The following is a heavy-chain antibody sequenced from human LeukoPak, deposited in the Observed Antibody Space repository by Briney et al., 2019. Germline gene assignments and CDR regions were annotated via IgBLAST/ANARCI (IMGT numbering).Heavy chain of an antibody. D-gene: IGHD6-19*01. CDR1: GFTFSSYA. Sequence: PGGSLRLSCAASGFTFSSYAMSWVRQAPGKGLEWVSAISGSGGSTYYADSVKGRFTISRDNSKNTLYLQMNSLRAEDTAVYYCAKVGTYSSGWYDYFDYWGQGTLVTVSS. CDR3: AKVGTYSSGWYDYFDY. CDR2: ISGSGGST. J-gene: IGHJ4*02. V-gene: IGHV3-23*01.